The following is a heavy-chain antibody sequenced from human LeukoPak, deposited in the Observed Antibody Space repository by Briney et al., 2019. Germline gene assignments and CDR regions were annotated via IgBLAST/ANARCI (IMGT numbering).Heavy chain of an antibody. CDR2: IYYSGST. Sequence: PSETLSLTCTVSGGSISSSSYYWGWIRQPPGKGLEWIGSIYYSGSTYYNPSLKSRVTISVDTSKNQFSLKLSSVTAADTAVYYCASITVVTLLGAFDIWGQGTMVTVSS. CDR1: GGSISSSSYY. D-gene: IGHD4-23*01. V-gene: IGHV4-39*07. J-gene: IGHJ3*02. CDR3: ASITVVTLLGAFDI.